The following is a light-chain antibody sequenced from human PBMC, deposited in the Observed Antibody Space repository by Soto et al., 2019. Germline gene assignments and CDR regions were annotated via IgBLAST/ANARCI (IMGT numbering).Light chain of an antibody. CDR2: DVS. CDR1: SSDVGGYNY. Sequence: QSVLTQPASVSGSPGQSITISCTGTSSDVGGYNYVSWYQQHPGKAPKLMIYDVSNRPSGVSIRFSGSRSGNTASLTISGLQAEDEADYYCSSYTSSSTLGVFGGGTKVTVL. V-gene: IGLV2-14*01. J-gene: IGLJ2*01. CDR3: SSYTSSSTLGV.